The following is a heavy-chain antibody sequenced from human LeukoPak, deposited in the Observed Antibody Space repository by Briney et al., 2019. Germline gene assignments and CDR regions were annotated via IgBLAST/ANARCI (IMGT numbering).Heavy chain of an antibody. CDR1: GFTFSNYA. V-gene: IGHV3-23*01. D-gene: IGHD6-13*01. CDR3: ARDGSWSTFAY. CDR2: ISGSGSRI. Sequence: TGGSLRLSCAGSGFTFSNYAMSWVRQAPGKGLEWVSGISGSGSRIYYIDSVKGRFTISRDNSKNTLHLQMNSLRAEDTAVYYCARDGSWSTFAYWGQGTLVTVSS. J-gene: IGHJ4*02.